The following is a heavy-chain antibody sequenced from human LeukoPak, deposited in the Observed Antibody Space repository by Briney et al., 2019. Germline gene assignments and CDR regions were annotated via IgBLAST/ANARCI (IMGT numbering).Heavy chain of an antibody. Sequence: SETLSLTSTVSGGSLSSSSYYWGWIRQPPGQGLEWIASINYTGNTYYNPSLKSRVAISLDTSKSQFSLKLSSVTAADTAVYYCARDSRVHYYDSSAGYFGLWGRGTLVTVSS. J-gene: IGHJ2*01. CDR3: ARDSRVHYYDSSAGYFGL. CDR1: GGSLSSSSYY. CDR2: INYTGNT. V-gene: IGHV4-39*07. D-gene: IGHD3-22*01.